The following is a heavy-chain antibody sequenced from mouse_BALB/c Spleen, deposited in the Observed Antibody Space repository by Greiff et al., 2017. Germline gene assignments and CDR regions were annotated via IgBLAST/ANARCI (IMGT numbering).Heavy chain of an antibody. CDR3: ARVSANWDDAMDY. V-gene: IGHV1S137*01. J-gene: IGHJ4*01. D-gene: IGHD4-1*01. CDR2: ISTYYGDA. CDR1: GYTFTDYA. Sequence: VQLQQSGAELVRPGVSVKISCKGSGYTFTDYAMHWVKQSHAKSLEWIGVISTYYGDASYNQKFKGKATMTVDISSSTAYMELARLTSEDSAIYYCARVSANWDDAMDYWGQGTSVTVSS.